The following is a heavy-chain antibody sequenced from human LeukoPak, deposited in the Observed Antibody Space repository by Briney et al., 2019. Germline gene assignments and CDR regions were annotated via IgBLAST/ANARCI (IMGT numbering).Heavy chain of an antibody. V-gene: IGHV4-59*01. Sequence: PSETLSLTCTVSGGSISSYYWSWIRQPPGKGLEWIGYIYYSGSTNYNPSLQSRVTISVDTSKNQFSLKLSSVTAADTAVYYCARLGVVAAFDYWGQGTLVTVSS. J-gene: IGHJ4*02. CDR3: ARLGVVAAFDY. CDR2: IYYSGST. D-gene: IGHD2-15*01. CDR1: GGSISSYY.